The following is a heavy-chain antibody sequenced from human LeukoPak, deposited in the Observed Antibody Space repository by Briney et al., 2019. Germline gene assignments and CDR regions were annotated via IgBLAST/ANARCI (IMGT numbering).Heavy chain of an antibody. CDR2: IYYSGST. V-gene: IGHV4-39*01. J-gene: IGHJ4*02. CDR3: ARHGLLDFDY. D-gene: IGHD2-15*01. CDR1: GGSISSSSYY. Sequence: SETLSLTCTVSGGSISSSSYYWGWIRQPPGKGLEWIGSIYYSGSTYYNPSLKSRVTISVDTSKNQFSLKLSSVTTADTAVYYCARHGLLDFDYWGQGTLVTVSS.